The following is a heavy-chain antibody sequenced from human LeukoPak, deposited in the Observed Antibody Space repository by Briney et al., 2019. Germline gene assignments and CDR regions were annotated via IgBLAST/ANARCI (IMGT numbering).Heavy chain of an antibody. CDR3: AKLSGDIVATVDY. CDR2: ISAGGGGT. J-gene: IGHJ4*02. CDR1: GFTHGSYA. D-gene: IGHD5-12*01. V-gene: IGHV3-23*01. Sequence: GGSLRLSCAASGFTHGSYAMNWVRQAAGKGLEWVSGISAGGGGTYYADSVKGRFTISRDNSKNTLYLQMNSLRAEDTAVYYCAKLSGDIVATVDYWGQGTLVTVSS.